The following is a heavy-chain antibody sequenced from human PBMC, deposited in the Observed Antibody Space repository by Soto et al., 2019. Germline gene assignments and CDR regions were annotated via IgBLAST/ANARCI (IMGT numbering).Heavy chain of an antibody. CDR2: ISYDGSNK. Sequence: GGSLGPSCAASGFTFSSYGMHWVRQALGKGLEWVTVISYDGSNKYYADSVKGRFTISRDNSKNTLYLQMNSLRPEDTAVYYCATDYGGNSHGIFDYWGQGTLVTVSS. D-gene: IGHD4-17*01. CDR3: ATDYGGNSHGIFDY. CDR1: GFTFSSYG. V-gene: IGHV3-30*03. J-gene: IGHJ4*02.